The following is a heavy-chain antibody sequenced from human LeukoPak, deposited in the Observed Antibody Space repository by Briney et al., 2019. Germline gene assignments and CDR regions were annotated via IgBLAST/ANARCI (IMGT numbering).Heavy chain of an antibody. CDR2: IIPIFGTA. Sequence: SVKVSCKASGGTFSSYAISWVRQAPGQGLEWMGGIIPIFGTANYAQKFQGRVTITADESTSTAYMELSSLRAEDTAVYYCAKDLVEDGDYAVEYFQHWGQGTLVTVSS. CDR3: AKDLVEDGDYAVEYFQH. J-gene: IGHJ1*01. CDR1: GGTFSSYA. D-gene: IGHD4-17*01. V-gene: IGHV1-69*01.